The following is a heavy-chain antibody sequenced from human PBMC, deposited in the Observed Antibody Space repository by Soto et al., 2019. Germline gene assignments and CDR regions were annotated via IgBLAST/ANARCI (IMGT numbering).Heavy chain of an antibody. D-gene: IGHD1-1*01. CDR3: VRDGTKTLRDWFDP. CDR1: GASTSGFY. V-gene: IGHV4-4*07. J-gene: IGHJ5*02. CDR2: IYATGTT. Sequence: PSESLSLTGTVSGASTSGFYWSWIRKSAGKGLEWIGRIYATGTTDYNPSLKSRVMMSVDTSKKQFSLKLRSVTAADTAVYYCVRDGTKTLRDWFDPWGQGISVTVSS.